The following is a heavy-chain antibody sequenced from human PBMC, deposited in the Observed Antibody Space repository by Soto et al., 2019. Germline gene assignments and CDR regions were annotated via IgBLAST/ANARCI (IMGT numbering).Heavy chain of an antibody. CDR3: TTDSYSTIIIVRFDY. Sequence: GGALRLSCAAPGFTFSSYAMSWVLQAPGKGLEWVSAISGSGGTTDYAEPVKGRFAISRDDSNNMVYLQMNSLKIEDTAVYYCTTDSYSTIIIVRFDYWGHGTLVTVSS. V-gene: IGHV3-23*01. J-gene: IGHJ4*01. CDR2: ISGSGGTT. CDR1: GFTFSSYA. D-gene: IGHD3-22*01.